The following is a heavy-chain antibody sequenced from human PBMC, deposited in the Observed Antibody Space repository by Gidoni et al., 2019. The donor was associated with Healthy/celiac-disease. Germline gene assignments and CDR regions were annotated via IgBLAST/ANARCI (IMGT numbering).Heavy chain of an antibody. Sequence: QVQLQESGPGLVKPSQTLSLTCTVSGGSISSGSYYWSWIRQPAGKGLEWIGRIYTSGSTNYNPSLKSRVTMSVDTSKNQFSLKLSSVTAADTAVYYCARARSIFGVVDAFDIWGQGTMVTVSS. CDR3: ARARSIFGVVDAFDI. CDR1: GGSISSGSYY. V-gene: IGHV4-61*02. CDR2: IYTSGST. J-gene: IGHJ3*02. D-gene: IGHD3-3*01.